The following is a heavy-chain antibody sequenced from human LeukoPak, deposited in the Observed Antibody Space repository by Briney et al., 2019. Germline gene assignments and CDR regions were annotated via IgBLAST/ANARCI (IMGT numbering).Heavy chain of an antibody. CDR2: FDPEDGET. Sequence: GASVKVSCKVSGYTLTELSMHWVRQAPGKGLEWMGGFDPEDGETIYAQKFQGRVTMTEDTSTDTAYMELSSLRSEDTAVYYCATHFPKPVRGEFDYWGQGTLVTVSS. CDR3: ATHFPKPVRGEFDY. CDR1: GYTLTELS. V-gene: IGHV1-24*01. J-gene: IGHJ4*02.